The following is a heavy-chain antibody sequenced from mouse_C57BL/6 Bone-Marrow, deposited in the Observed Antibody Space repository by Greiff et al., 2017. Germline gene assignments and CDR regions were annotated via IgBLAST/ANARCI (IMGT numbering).Heavy chain of an antibody. J-gene: IGHJ2*01. CDR3: ARKRNIATVVFDY. CDR2: IHSNSGST. V-gene: IGHV1-64*01. CDR1: GYTFTSYW. D-gene: IGHD1-1*01. Sequence: QVHVKQPGAELVKPGASVKLSCKASGYTFTSYWMHWVKQRPGQGLEWIGMIHSNSGSTNYHEKFKSKATLTVDKSSSTAYMQLSSLTSEDSAVYYCARKRNIATVVFDYWGQGTTLTVSS.